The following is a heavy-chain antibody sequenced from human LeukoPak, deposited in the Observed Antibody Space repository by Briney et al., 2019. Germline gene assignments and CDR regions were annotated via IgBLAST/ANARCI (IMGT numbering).Heavy chain of an antibody. D-gene: IGHD1-14*01. CDR3: ARDLQHRTGAQMPYSSGREV. CDR1: GYTFTSWY. Sequence: ASVKVSCKASGYTFTSWYMHWVRQAPGQGLEWMGIINPRDDSTSYAQKFQGRVAMTRDTSTSTVYMDLSSLRSEDTAVYYCARDLQHRTGAQMPYSSGREVWGQGPRSPSP. CDR2: INPRDDST. V-gene: IGHV1-46*01. J-gene: IGHJ6*02.